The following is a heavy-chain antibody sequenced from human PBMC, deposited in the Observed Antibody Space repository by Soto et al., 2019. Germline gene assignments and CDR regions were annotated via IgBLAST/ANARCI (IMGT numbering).Heavy chain of an antibody. D-gene: IGHD3-10*01. Sequence: SQTLSLTCAISGDSVSSNSAAWNWIRQSPSRGLEWLGRTYYRSKWYNDYAVSVKSRITINPDTSKNQFSLQLNSVTPEDTAVYYCARAMVRGVIIHNWFDPWGQGTLVTVSS. CDR2: TYYRSKWYN. CDR3: ARAMVRGVIIHNWFDP. CDR1: GDSVSSNSAA. V-gene: IGHV6-1*01. J-gene: IGHJ5*02.